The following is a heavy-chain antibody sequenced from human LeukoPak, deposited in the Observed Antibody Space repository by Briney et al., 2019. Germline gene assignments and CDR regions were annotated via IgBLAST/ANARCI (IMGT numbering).Heavy chain of an antibody. D-gene: IGHD6-19*01. CDR1: GFTFDDYA. Sequence: PGGSLRLSCAASGFTFDDYAIHWVRQAPGKGLEWVSGINWNSGSKHYADSVKGRFTISRDNAKNSLYLQMNSLRAEDTALYYCAKDMLAVAGPGAFDYWGQGTLVTVSS. CDR3: AKDMLAVAGPGAFDY. J-gene: IGHJ4*02. V-gene: IGHV3-9*01. CDR2: INWNSGSK.